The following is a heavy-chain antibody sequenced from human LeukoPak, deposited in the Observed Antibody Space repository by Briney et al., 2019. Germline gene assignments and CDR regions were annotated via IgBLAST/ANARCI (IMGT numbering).Heavy chain of an antibody. CDR1: GGSISSYY. CDR2: IYYSGST. J-gene: IGHJ4*02. CDR3: AIFSYDSSGSNHYFDY. Sequence: PSETLSLTCTVSGGSISSYYWSWIRQPPGKGLEWIGYIYYSGSTNYNPSLKSRVTISVDTSKNQFSLKLSSVTTADTAVYYCAIFSYDSSGSNHYFDYWGQGTLVTVSS. V-gene: IGHV4-59*01. D-gene: IGHD3-22*01.